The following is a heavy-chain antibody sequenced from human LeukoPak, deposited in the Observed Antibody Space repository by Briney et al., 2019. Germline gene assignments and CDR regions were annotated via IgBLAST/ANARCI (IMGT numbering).Heavy chain of an antibody. J-gene: IGHJ3*02. CDR2: MHHSGGT. D-gene: IGHD2-15*01. CDR1: GGSFSDW. CDR3: ARHNGWAFDI. V-gene: IGHV4-34*01. Sequence: SETLSLTCAVYGGSFSDWWSWIRQPPGKGLEWIGEMHHSGGTKYNPSLKSRDTISVDTSKKQISLKMTSVTAADMAIYYCARHNGWAFDIWGQGTVVTVSS.